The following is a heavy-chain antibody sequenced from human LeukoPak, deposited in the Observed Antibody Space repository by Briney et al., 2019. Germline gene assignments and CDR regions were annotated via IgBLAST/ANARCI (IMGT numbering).Heavy chain of an antibody. D-gene: IGHD4-17*01. CDR1: GITVSSSH. V-gene: IGHV3-66*01. J-gene: IGHJ4*02. Sequence: GGSLRLSCAASGITVSSSHTSWVRQAPGKGLEWVSFIYSDGNTHYAESVKGRFTISRDDSKNTLYLQMNSLRVEDTAVYYCATARDYRFNYWGQGTLVTVSS. CDR3: ATARDYRFNY. CDR2: IYSDGNT.